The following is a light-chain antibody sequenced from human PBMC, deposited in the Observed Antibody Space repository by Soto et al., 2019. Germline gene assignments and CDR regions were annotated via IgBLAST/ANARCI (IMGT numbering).Light chain of an antibody. J-gene: IGLJ2*01. CDR2: EVS. CDR3: TSYTSRNTVI. Sequence: QSALTQPASVSGSPGQSITISCTGTSSDVGGYNYVSWYQQHPGKAPKLMIYEVSNRPSGVSFRFSGSKAANTASLTISGLQAEDEAHYYCTSYTSRNTVIFGGGTNLTVL. V-gene: IGLV2-14*01. CDR1: SSDVGGYNY.